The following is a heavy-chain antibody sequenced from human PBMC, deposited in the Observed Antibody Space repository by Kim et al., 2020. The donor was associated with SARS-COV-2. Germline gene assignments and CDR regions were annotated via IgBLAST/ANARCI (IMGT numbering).Heavy chain of an antibody. Sequence: GGSLRLSCAASGFTFSSYSMNWVRQAPGKGLEWVSSISSSSSYIYYADSVKGRFTISRDNAKNSLYLQMNSLRAEDTAVYYCARVGSWELWGYYGMDVWGQGTTVTVSS. D-gene: IGHD1-26*01. CDR2: ISSSSSYI. V-gene: IGHV3-21*01. CDR3: ARVGSWELWGYYGMDV. J-gene: IGHJ6*02. CDR1: GFTFSSYS.